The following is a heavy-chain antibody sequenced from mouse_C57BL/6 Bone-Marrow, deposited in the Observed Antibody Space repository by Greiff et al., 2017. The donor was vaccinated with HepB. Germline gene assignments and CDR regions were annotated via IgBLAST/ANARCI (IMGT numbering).Heavy chain of an antibody. Sequence: QVQLQQPGAELVKPGASVKLSCKASGYTFTSYWMQWVKQRPGQGLEWIGEIDPSDSYTNYNQKFKGKATLTVDTSSSTAYMQLSSLTSVDSAVYYCARDWGGYWGQGTTLTVSS. CDR2: IDPSDSYT. J-gene: IGHJ2*01. D-gene: IGHD4-1*01. CDR1: GYTFTSYW. V-gene: IGHV1-50*01. CDR3: ARDWGGY.